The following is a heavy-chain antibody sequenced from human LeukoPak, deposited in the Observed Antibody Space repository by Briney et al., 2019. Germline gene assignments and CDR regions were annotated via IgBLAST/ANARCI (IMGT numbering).Heavy chain of an antibody. CDR3: LRDVIR. CDR2: ISTDGRST. Sequence: GGSLRLSCAASVFTFSSYWMHWVRQAPGKGLVWVSRISTDGRSTSYADSVKGRFTISRDNARNTLYLQMNSLRAEDTAVYYCLRDVIRRGQGTLVTVSS. CDR1: VFTFSSYW. J-gene: IGHJ4*02. V-gene: IGHV3-74*01. D-gene: IGHD2/OR15-2a*01.